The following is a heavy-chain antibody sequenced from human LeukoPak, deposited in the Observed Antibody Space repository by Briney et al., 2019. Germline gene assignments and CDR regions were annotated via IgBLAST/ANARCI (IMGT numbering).Heavy chain of an antibody. D-gene: IGHD5-12*01. CDR3: ARQLRNWFDP. CDR2: IYYSGST. V-gene: IGHV4-59*01. Sequence: SETLSLTCTVSGGSISSYYWSWVRQPPGKGLEWIGYIYYSGSTNYNPSLKSRVTISVDTSKNQFSLKLSSVTAADTAVYYCARQLRNWFDPWGQGTLVTVSS. CDR1: GGSISSYY. J-gene: IGHJ5*02.